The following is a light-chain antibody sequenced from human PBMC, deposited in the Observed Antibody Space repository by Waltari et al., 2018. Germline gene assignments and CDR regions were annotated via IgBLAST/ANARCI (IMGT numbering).Light chain of an antibody. CDR1: QSISSF. CDR3: QQSYITKYT. Sequence: IQMTQSPSSLSASVGDRVTITCRASQSISSFLNWYQQIPGKAPKLLIYVASNLQSGVPSRFSGSGSGTDFSLTISSLQPEDFATYYCQQSYITKYTFGQGTKLEIK. V-gene: IGKV1-39*01. J-gene: IGKJ2*01. CDR2: VAS.